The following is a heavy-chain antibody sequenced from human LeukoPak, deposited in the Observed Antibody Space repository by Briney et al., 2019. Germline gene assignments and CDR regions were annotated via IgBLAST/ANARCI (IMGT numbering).Heavy chain of an antibody. J-gene: IGHJ5*02. V-gene: IGHV3-23*01. CDR3: TKDPNGDYVGAFDP. CDR2: ITGTHYTT. D-gene: IGHD4-17*01. Sequence: GGSLRLSCVASGFTFSSFAMTWVRQAPGKGLEWVSSITGTHYTTYNTDSVKGRFTISRDNSKNTLYLQMNSLRADDTAVYYCTKDPNGDYVGAFDPWGPGTLVTVSS. CDR1: GFTFSSFA.